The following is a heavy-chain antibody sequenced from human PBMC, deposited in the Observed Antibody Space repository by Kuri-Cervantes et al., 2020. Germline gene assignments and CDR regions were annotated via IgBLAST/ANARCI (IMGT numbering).Heavy chain of an antibody. CDR3: ARAANGIAVAGRGYYFDY. CDR1: GYTFTSYD. J-gene: IGHJ4*02. D-gene: IGHD6-19*01. CDR2: MNPNTGNT. Sequence: ASVKVSCKASGYTFTSYDINWVRQATGQGLEWMGWMNPNTGNTGYAQKFQGRVTMTRDTSTSTACMELSSLTSEDTAVYYCARAANGIAVAGRGYYFDYWGQGTLVTVSS. V-gene: IGHV1-8*01.